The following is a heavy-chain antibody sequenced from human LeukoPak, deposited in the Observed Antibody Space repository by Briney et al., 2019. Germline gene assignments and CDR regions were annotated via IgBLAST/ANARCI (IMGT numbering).Heavy chain of an antibody. CDR3: ARKGGTRGPLNY. CDR2: IKQDGSET. J-gene: IGHJ4*02. D-gene: IGHD2-8*01. V-gene: IGHV3-7*01. CDR1: GFTFSNYW. Sequence: GGSLRLSCAASGFTFSNYWMSWVRQAPGKGLEWVANIKQDGSETYYVDSVKGRFTISRDDAKNSLFLQMNSLTAEDTAVYYCARKGGTRGPLNYWGQGTLVTVSS.